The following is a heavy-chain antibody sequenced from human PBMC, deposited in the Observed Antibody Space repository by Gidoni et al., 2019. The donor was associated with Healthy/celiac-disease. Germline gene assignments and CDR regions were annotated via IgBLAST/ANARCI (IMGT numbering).Heavy chain of an antibody. Sequence: QVQLQESGPGLVKPSQTLSLTCTVSGGSISSGSYYWSWIRPPAGKGLEWIGRSYTSGSTNYNPSLKSRVTISVDTSKNQFSLKLSSVTAADTAVYYCARDRMVRGFRAFDIWGQGTMVTVSS. V-gene: IGHV4-61*02. CDR3: ARDRMVRGFRAFDI. CDR2: SYTSGST. D-gene: IGHD3-10*01. CDR1: GGSISSGSYY. J-gene: IGHJ3*02.